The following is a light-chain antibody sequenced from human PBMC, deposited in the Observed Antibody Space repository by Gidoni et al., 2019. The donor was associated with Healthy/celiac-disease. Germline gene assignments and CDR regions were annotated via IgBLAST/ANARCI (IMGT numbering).Light chain of an antibody. Sequence: DIQMTQSPSSLSASVGDRVTITCQASQDISNYLNWYQQKPGKAPKLLIYDASNLETGVPSRFSGSGSTTDFTFTISSLQPEDITTYYCQRYDNLPTFGGXTKVEIK. CDR3: QRYDNLPT. V-gene: IGKV1-33*01. J-gene: IGKJ4*01. CDR1: QDISNY. CDR2: DAS.